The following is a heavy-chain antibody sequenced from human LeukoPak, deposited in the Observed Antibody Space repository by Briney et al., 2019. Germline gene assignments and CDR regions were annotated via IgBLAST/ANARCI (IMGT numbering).Heavy chain of an antibody. CDR3: ARVLRSSGSPDY. CDR1: GGAICSADYY. V-gene: IGHV4-31*03. CDR2: IYYSGST. Sequence: PSETLSLTCTVSGGAICSADYYCSWIRQHPAQRLAWIGYIYYSGSTYYNPSLKSRVTISVDTSKNQFSLKLSSVTAADTAVYYCARVLRSSGSPDYWGQGTLVTVSS. J-gene: IGHJ4*02. D-gene: IGHD3-22*01.